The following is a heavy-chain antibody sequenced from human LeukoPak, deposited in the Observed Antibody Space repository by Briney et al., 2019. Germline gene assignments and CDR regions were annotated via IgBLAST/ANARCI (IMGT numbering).Heavy chain of an antibody. V-gene: IGHV1-18*01. CDR1: GYTFTSYG. D-gene: IGHD6-13*01. J-gene: IGHJ6*02. Sequence: ASVKVSCKASGYTFTSYGIGWVRQAPGQGLEWMGWISAYNGNTNYAQKLQGRVTMTTDTSTSTAYMELRSLRSDDTAVYYCARDRSSWYDPDSYYYYYGMDVWGQGTTVTVSS. CDR2: ISAYNGNT. CDR3: ARDRSSWYDPDSYYYYYGMDV.